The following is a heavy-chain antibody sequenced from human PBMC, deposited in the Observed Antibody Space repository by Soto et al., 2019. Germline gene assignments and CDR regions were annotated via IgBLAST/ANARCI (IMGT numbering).Heavy chain of an antibody. V-gene: IGHV3-23*01. D-gene: IGHD3-10*01. J-gene: IGHJ5*02. CDR1: GFTFSSYA. CDR3: AKYGVRGDYNHWYNWFEP. CDR2: ISGSGDNT. Sequence: GGSLRLSCAASGFTFSSYAMSWVRQAPGKGLEWVSTISGSGDNTYYADSVKGRFTISRDNSKNTLYLQVNSLRAEDTAVYYCAKYGVRGDYNHWYNWFEPWGQGTLITVSS.